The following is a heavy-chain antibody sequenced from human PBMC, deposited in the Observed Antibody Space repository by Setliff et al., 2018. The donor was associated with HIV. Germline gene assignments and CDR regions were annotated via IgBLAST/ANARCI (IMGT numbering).Heavy chain of an antibody. Sequence: ASVKVSCKASGYTFTGYYMHWVRQAPGQGLEWMGWINPNSGGTTYAQKFQGRVTMTRDTSISTAYMEVSRLRSDDTAVYYCARERSSTLRWFDPWGEGTLVTVSS. V-gene: IGHV1-2*02. CDR2: INPNSGGT. D-gene: IGHD6-13*01. J-gene: IGHJ5*02. CDR1: GYTFTGYY. CDR3: ARERSSTLRWFDP.